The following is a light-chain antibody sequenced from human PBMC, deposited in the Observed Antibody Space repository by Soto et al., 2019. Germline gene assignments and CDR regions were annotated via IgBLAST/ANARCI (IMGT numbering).Light chain of an antibody. CDR1: QSVSSSY. CDR3: QQYGSSGT. J-gene: IGKJ1*01. CDR2: GAS. V-gene: IGKV3-20*01. Sequence: EIVLTQSPGTLSLSPGERAPPSCAASQSVSSSYLAWYQQKPGQAPRLLIYGASSRATGIPDRFSGSASGTDFTLIISRLAPEDFAVYCCQQYGSSGTFGQGTKVDIK.